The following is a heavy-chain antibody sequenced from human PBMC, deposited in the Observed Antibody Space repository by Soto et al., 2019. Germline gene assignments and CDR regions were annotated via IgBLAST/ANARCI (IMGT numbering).Heavy chain of an antibody. CDR1: GFTFSNYG. D-gene: IGHD2-15*01. Sequence: PGGSLRLSCAASGFTFSNYGMHWVRQAPGKGLEWVAVIWYDGSNKYYADSVKGRFTISRDNSKNTLYLQMNSLRAEDTAVYYCARDGYCSGGSCYSVPVFDYWGQGT. J-gene: IGHJ4*02. V-gene: IGHV3-33*01. CDR3: ARDGYCSGGSCYSVPVFDY. CDR2: IWYDGSNK.